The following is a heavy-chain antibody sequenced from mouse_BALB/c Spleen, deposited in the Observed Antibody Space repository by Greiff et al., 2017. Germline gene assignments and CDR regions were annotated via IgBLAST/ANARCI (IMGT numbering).Heavy chain of an antibody. CDR1: GYTFTSYT. V-gene: IGHV1-4*01. D-gene: IGHD2-3*01. Sequence: VKLMESGAELARPGASVKMSCKASGYTFTSYTMHWVKQRPGQGLEWIGYINPSSGYTNYNQKFKDKATLTADKSSSTAYMQLSSLTSEDSAVYYCARIGYDAPDYWGQGTSVTVSS. CDR3: ARIGYDAPDY. CDR2: INPSSGYT. J-gene: IGHJ4*01.